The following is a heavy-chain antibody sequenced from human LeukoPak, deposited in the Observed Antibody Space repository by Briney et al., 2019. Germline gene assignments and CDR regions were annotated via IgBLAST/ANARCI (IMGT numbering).Heavy chain of an antibody. CDR1: GFTFSSYS. CDR3: AKGRGWEASYYYYYMDV. CDR2: VNQGGTGK. D-gene: IGHD1-26*01. J-gene: IGHJ6*03. V-gene: IGHV3-7*01. Sequence: GGSLRLSCAASGFTFSSYSMNWVRQAPGKGLEWVAIVNQGGTGKYYVDSVKGRFTISRDNAENSLYLQMNSLRAEDTAVYYCAKGRGWEASYYYYYMDVWGKGTTVTISS.